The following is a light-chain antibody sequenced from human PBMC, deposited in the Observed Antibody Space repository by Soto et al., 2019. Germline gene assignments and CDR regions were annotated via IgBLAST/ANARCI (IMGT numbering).Light chain of an antibody. V-gene: IGLV3-1*01. Sequence: SYALTQPPSVSVSPGQTASITCSGDKLGDKYACWYQQKPGQSPVLVIYQDSKRPSGIPERLSGSNSGNTATLTISGTQAMDEADYYCQAWDSSTDVFGTGTKVTVL. CDR2: QDS. CDR3: QAWDSSTDV. J-gene: IGLJ1*01. CDR1: KLGDKY.